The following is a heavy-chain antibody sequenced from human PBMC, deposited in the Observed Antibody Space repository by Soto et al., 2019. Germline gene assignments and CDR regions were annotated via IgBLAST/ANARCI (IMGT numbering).Heavy chain of an antibody. J-gene: IGHJ4*02. D-gene: IGHD5-12*01. CDR3: ARGYWGYDFDY. Sequence: SETLSLTCAVYGGSLSGYYWSWIRQPPGKGLEWIGEINHSGNTNYNPSLKSRVTISVDTSKNQSSLNLSSVTAADTSVYYCARGYWGYDFDYWGQGTLVTVSS. CDR1: GGSLSGYY. V-gene: IGHV4-34*01. CDR2: INHSGNT.